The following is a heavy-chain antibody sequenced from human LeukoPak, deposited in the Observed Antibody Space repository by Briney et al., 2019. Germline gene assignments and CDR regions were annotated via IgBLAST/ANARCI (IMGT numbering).Heavy chain of an antibody. J-gene: IGHJ5*02. D-gene: IGHD4-23*01. CDR1: GFTFSSYA. CDR3: AKAPGGSSPLVWFDP. Sequence: GGSLRLSCAASGFTFSSYAMHWVRQAPGKGLEWVAVISYDGSNKYYADSVKGRFTISRDNSKNTLYLQMNSLRAEDTAVYYCAKAPGGSSPLVWFDPWGQGTLVTVSS. V-gene: IGHV3-30*04. CDR2: ISYDGSNK.